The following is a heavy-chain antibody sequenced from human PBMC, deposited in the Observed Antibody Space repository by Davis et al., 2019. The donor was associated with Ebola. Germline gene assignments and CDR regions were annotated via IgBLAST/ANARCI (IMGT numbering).Heavy chain of an antibody. Sequence: GGSLRLSCAASGFTFSSYDMHWVRQATGKGLEWVSAIGTAGDTYYPGSVKGRFTISRENAKNSLYLQMNSLRAEDTAVYYCARGYCSSTSCRGPRNNWFDPWGQGTLVTVSS. V-gene: IGHV3-13*01. CDR1: GFTFSSYD. CDR3: ARGYCSSTSCRGPRNNWFDP. CDR2: IGTAGDT. J-gene: IGHJ5*02. D-gene: IGHD2-2*01.